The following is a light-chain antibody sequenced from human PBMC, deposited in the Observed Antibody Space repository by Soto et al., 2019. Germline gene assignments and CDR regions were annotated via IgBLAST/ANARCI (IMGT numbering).Light chain of an antibody. J-gene: IGKJ4*01. CDR3: QQSKKWARLN. V-gene: IGKV3-15*01. Sequence: EIVMTQSPATLSVSPGETATISCRASQSVSSNLAWYQQKPVQAHSLLIYGASTRATDIPPRFSGSGSATEFTLSITSLTSEEFAVYYCQQSKKWARLNFGGGTKVEFK. CDR2: GAS. CDR1: QSVSSN.